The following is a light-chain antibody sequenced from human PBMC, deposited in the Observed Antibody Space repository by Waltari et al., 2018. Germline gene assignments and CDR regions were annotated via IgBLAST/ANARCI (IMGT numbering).Light chain of an antibody. V-gene: IGKV3-11*01. CDR2: DAS. J-gene: IGKJ1*01. Sequence: EVVLTQSPATLSLSPGERATLSCRASQSVSVYFAWYQQNPGQAPRLLIYDASDRATGVPARFSGSGSGTDFTLTISSLEPEDFAVYYCQQRTDRPPVTFGQGTRVEMK. CDR3: QQRTDRPPVT. CDR1: QSVSVY.